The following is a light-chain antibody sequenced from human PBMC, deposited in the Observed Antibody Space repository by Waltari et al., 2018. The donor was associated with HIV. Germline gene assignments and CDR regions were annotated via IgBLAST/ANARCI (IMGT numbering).Light chain of an antibody. CDR2: KVS. CDR3: SSYTSSSTSVI. V-gene: IGLV2-14*01. J-gene: IGLJ2*01. CDR1: SSDVGGYNY. Sequence: QSALTQPASVSGSPGQSITISCTGTSSDVGGYNYVSWYQQHPGKAPKLMIYKVSNRPSGVSNRFSGSKSGNTASLTISGLQAEDEADYYCSSSYTSSSTSVIFGGGTKLTVL.